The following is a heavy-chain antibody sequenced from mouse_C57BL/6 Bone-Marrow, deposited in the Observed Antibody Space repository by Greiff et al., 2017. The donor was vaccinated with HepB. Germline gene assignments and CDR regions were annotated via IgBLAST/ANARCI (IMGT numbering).Heavy chain of an antibody. CDR3: TTGRWLLPNYYAMDY. CDR2: IDPENGDT. Sequence: EVQLQQSGAELVRPGASVKLSCTASGFNIKDDYMHWVKQRPEQGLEWIGWIDPENGDTEYASKFQGKATITADTSSNTAYLQLSSLISEDTAVYYCTTGRWLLPNYYAMDYWGQGTSVTVSS. D-gene: IGHD2-3*01. J-gene: IGHJ4*01. V-gene: IGHV14-4*01. CDR1: GFNIKDDY.